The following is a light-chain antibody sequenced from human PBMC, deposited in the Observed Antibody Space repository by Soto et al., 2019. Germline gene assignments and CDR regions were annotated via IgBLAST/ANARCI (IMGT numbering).Light chain of an antibody. CDR2: GAS. V-gene: IGKV1-8*01. CDR3: QHYYSSPPT. CDR1: HDITSS. Sequence: AIRMTQFPSSFSASIGDRVTITCRASHDITSSLAWYQHIQGRAPKLLISGASNLQFGVPSRFSGSGSGTDYSLLISSLLPEDFSATYSQHYYSSPPTFGQGTRVEMK. J-gene: IGKJ1*01.